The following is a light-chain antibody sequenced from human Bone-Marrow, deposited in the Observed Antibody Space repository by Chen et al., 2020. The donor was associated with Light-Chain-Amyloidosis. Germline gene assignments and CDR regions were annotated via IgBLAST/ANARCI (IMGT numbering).Light chain of an antibody. J-gene: IGLJ2*01. CDR1: SGLIASNY. CDR3: QSYDNAIVV. V-gene: IGLV6-57*01. CDR2: EDN. Sequence: FMLTQPHSVSECTGKTVTTSCTRSSGLIASNYVQWYQQRPGSSPTPVSYEDNQRPAGVPHRFSAAIDGSSNTASLTISGLKTEDEADDYCQSYDNAIVVFGGGTKLTV.